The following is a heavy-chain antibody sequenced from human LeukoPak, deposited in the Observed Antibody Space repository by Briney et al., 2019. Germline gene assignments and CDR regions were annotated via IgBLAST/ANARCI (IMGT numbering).Heavy chain of an antibody. J-gene: IGHJ3*02. V-gene: IGHV3-43D*03. CDR1: GFTFDDYA. Sequence: GGSLRLSCAASGFTFDDYAMHWVRQAPGKGLEWVSLISWDGGSTYYADSVKGRFTISRDNSKNSLYLQMNSLRAEDTALYYCAKALEMATIHDAFDIWGQGTMVTVSS. CDR3: AKALEMATIHDAFDI. CDR2: ISWDGGST. D-gene: IGHD5-24*01.